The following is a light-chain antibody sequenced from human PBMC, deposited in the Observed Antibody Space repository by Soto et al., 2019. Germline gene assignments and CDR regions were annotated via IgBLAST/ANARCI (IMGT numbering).Light chain of an antibody. CDR1: QRVSSTY. CDR2: GAS. CDR3: QHYASSPPGFT. J-gene: IGKJ3*01. Sequence: EIVLTQSPGTLSLFPGERATLSCRASQRVSSTYFAWYRQKPGQPPRLLIYGASKRATGVPDRVSGSGSGTDFTLTINGLEPEDFAVYYCQHYASSPPGFTFGPGTKVDIK. V-gene: IGKV3-20*01.